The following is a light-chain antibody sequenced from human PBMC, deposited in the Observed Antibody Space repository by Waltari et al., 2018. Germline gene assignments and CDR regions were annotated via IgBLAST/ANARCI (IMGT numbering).Light chain of an antibody. CDR3: CSYAGSSTFT. J-gene: IGLJ2*01. V-gene: IGLV2-23*02. Sequence: QSALTQPASVSGSPGQSITISCTGTSSDVGSYDLVSWYHQHPGKAPKLMIYEVYKRPSGGSKRFSGSKSGNTASLTISGLQAEDEADYYCCSYAGSSTFTFGGGTKLTVL. CDR1: SSDVGSYDL. CDR2: EVY.